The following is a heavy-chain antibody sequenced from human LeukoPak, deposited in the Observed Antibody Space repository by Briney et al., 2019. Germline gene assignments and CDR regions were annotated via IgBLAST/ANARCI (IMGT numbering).Heavy chain of an antibody. Sequence: PGGSLRLSCAASGFTFSSYAMSWVRQAPGKGLEWVSAISGSGGSTYYADSVKGRFTISRDNSKNTLYLRMNSLRAEDTAVYYCAKVPFLTTLRSFDYWGQGTLVTVSS. J-gene: IGHJ4*02. V-gene: IGHV3-23*01. CDR2: ISGSGGST. D-gene: IGHD3-10*02. CDR3: AKVPFLTTLRSFDY. CDR1: GFTFSSYA.